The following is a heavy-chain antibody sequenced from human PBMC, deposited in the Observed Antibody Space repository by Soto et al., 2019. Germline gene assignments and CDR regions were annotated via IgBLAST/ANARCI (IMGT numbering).Heavy chain of an antibody. CDR1: GFTFSSYS. Sequence: GGSLRLSCAASGFTFSSYSMNWVRQAPGKGLEWVSSISSSSSYIYYADSVKGRFTISRDNAKNSLYLQMNSLRAEDTAVYFCARDRIPNYDFWSGDAFDIWGQGTMVTVSS. CDR2: ISSSSSYI. J-gene: IGHJ3*02. V-gene: IGHV3-21*01. D-gene: IGHD3-3*01. CDR3: ARDRIPNYDFWSGDAFDI.